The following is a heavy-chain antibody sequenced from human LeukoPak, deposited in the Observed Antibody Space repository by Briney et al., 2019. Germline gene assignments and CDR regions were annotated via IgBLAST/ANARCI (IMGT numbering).Heavy chain of an antibody. V-gene: IGHV4-59*01. CDR3: ARDGLDSGSHSSAEYFQH. J-gene: IGHJ1*01. CDR1: GGSISSYY. CDR2: IYYSGST. Sequence: SETLSLTCTVSGGSISSYYWSWIRQPPGKGLEWLGYIYYSGSTNYNPSLKSRVTISVDTSKNQFSLKLSSVTAADTAVYYCARDGLDSGSHSSAEYFQHWGQGTLVTVSS. D-gene: IGHD1-26*01.